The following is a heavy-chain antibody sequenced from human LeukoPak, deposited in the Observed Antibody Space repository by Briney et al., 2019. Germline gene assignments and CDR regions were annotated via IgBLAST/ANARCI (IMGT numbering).Heavy chain of an antibody. V-gene: IGHV3-15*01. CDR2: IKSKTDGGTT. J-gene: IGHJ4*02. D-gene: IGHD6-19*01. CDR1: GFTFSNAW. Sequence: GGSLRLSCAASGFTFSNAWMSWVRQAPGKGLEWVGRIKSKTDGGTTDYAAPVKGRFTISRDNSKNTLYLQMNSLRAEDTAVYYCARPSSGWYESPPDYWGQGTLVTVSS. CDR3: ARPSSGWYESPPDY.